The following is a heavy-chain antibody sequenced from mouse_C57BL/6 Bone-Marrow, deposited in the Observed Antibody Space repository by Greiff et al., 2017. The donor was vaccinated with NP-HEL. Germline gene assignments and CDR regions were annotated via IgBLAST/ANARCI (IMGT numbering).Heavy chain of an antibody. CDR1: GYAFTNYL. Sequence: VQLQQSGAELVRPGTSVKVSCKASGYAFTNYLIEWVKQRPGQGLEWIGVINPGSGGTNYNEKFKGKATLTADKFSSTAYMQLSSLTSEDSAVYFCARSGTTVDYWGQGTTLTVSS. V-gene: IGHV1-54*01. D-gene: IGHD1-1*01. J-gene: IGHJ2*01. CDR2: INPGSGGT. CDR3: ARSGTTVDY.